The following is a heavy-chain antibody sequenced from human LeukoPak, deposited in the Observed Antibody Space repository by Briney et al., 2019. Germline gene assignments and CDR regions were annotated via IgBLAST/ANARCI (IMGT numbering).Heavy chain of an antibody. D-gene: IGHD4-17*01. CDR2: IYYSGST. V-gene: IGHV4-39*07. Sequence: SETLSLTCTVSGGSISSSSYYWGWIRQPPGKGLEWIGSIYYSGSTYYNPSLKSRVTISVDASKNQFSLKLSSVTAADTAVYYCARSNYGAFDSWGQGTLVTVSS. CDR1: GGSISSSSYY. J-gene: IGHJ5*01. CDR3: ARSNYGAFDS.